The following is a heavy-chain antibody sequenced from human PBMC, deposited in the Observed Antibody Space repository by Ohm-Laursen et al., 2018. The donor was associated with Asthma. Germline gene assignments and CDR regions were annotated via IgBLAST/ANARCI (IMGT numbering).Heavy chain of an antibody. Sequence: PTQTLTLTFTVSGFSLSNARMGVSWIRQPPGKALEWLAHIFSNDEKSYSTSLKSRLTISKDTSKSQVVLTMTNMDPVDTATYYCARTLDTIFGDYWGQGTLVTVSS. V-gene: IGHV2-26*01. J-gene: IGHJ4*02. CDR1: GFSLSNARMG. CDR2: IFSNDEK. D-gene: IGHD3-3*01. CDR3: ARTLDTIFGDY.